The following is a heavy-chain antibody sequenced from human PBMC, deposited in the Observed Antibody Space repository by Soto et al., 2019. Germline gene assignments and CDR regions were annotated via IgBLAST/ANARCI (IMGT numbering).Heavy chain of an antibody. J-gene: IGHJ6*02. Sequence: QVQLVQSGAEVKKPGSSVKVSCKASGGTFSSYAISWVRQAPGQGLEWMGGNIPISGTANYAQKFQGRVTITAAESTSTAYMELSSLRSEDTAVYYCARSQGSSTSLEIYYYYYYGMDVGGQGTTVTVSS. CDR3: ARSQGSSTSLEIYYYYYYGMDV. CDR2: NIPISGTA. D-gene: IGHD2-2*01. V-gene: IGHV1-69*01. CDR1: GGTFSSYA.